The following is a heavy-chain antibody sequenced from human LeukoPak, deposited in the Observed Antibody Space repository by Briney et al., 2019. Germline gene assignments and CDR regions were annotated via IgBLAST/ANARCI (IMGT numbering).Heavy chain of an antibody. Sequence: PGGSLRLSCAASGFTFSSYARSWVRQAPGKGLEWVSAISGSGGSTYYADSVKGRFTISRDNSKTTLYMQMNSLRAEDTAVYYCAKARGYSYGPFDYWGQGTLVTISS. CDR2: ISGSGGST. CDR1: GFTFSSYA. V-gene: IGHV3-23*01. J-gene: IGHJ4*02. D-gene: IGHD5-18*01. CDR3: AKARGYSYGPFDY.